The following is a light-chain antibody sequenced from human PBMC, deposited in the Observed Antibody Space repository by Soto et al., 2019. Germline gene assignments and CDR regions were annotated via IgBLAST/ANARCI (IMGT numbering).Light chain of an antibody. V-gene: IGLV1-44*01. CDR1: YSNIGDNT. CDR3: GTWDDRLSGPG. J-gene: IGLJ2*01. CDR2: SNN. Sequence: QSAVTQPPSASGTPGQRVTISCSGTYSNIGDNTVNWYQQVPGTAPKLLIYSNNLRPSGVPDRFSGSKSGTSASLAISGLRSEDEADYYCGTWDDRLSGPGFGGGTKVTVL.